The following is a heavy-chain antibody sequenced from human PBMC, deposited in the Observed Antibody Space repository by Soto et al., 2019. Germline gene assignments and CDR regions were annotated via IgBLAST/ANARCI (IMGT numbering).Heavy chain of an antibody. D-gene: IGHD6-13*01. CDR1: GFTFSSYA. V-gene: IGHV3-30*14. CDR2: ISYDGSNK. Sequence: QVQLVESGGGVVQPGRSLRLSCAASGFTFSSYAMHWVRQAPGKGLEWVAVISYDGSNKYYADSVKGRFTISRDNYKNTLYLQMNSLRAEDTAVYYCARDSSYQQQLVRSWFDPWGQGTLVTVSS. J-gene: IGHJ5*02. CDR3: ARDSSYQQQLVRSWFDP.